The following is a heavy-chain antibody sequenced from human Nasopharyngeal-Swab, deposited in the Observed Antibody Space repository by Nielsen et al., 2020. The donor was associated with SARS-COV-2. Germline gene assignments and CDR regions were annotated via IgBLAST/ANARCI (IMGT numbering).Heavy chain of an antibody. J-gene: IGHJ4*02. CDR3: ANTQWLGRDYFDY. V-gene: IGHV4-39*01. Sequence: WIRQPPGKGLEWIGSIYYSGSTYYKPSLKSRVTISVDTSKNQFSLKRSSVTAADTAVYYCANTQWLGRDYFDYWGQGTLVTVSS. CDR2: IYYSGST. D-gene: IGHD6-19*01.